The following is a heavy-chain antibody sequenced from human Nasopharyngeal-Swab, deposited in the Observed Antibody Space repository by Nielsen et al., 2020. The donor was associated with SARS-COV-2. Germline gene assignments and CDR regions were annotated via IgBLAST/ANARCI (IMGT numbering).Heavy chain of an antibody. J-gene: IGHJ6*03. CDR2: ISYDGSNK. CDR1: GFTFSSYA. CDR3: ARGRTLNRDYYYYMDV. Sequence: GGSLRLSCAASGFTFSSYAMHRVRQAPGKGLEWVAVISYDGSNKYYADSVKGRFTISRDNSKNTLYLQMNSLRAEDTAVYYCARGRTLNRDYYYYMDVWGKGTTVTVSS. V-gene: IGHV3-30-3*01.